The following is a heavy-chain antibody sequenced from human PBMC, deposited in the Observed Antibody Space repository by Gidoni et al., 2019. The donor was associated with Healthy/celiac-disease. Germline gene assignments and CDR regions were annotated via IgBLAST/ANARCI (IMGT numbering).Heavy chain of an antibody. CDR1: GFTFSSYG. CDR2: ISYDGSNK. Sequence: QVQLVESGGGVVQPGRSLRLSCAASGFTFSSYGMHWVRQPPGKGLEWVAVISYDGSNKYYADSVKGRFTISRDNSKNTLYLQMNSLRAEDTAVYYCAKEGYYDFWSGYFHTGTTVGHFDYWGQGTLVTVSS. V-gene: IGHV3-30*18. J-gene: IGHJ4*02. CDR3: AKEGYYDFWSGYFHTGTTVGHFDY. D-gene: IGHD3-3*01.